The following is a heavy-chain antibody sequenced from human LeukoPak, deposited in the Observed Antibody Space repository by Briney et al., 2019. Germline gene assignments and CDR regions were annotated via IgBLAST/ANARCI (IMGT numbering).Heavy chain of an antibody. V-gene: IGHV3-48*02. D-gene: IGHD1-26*01. Sequence: PGGSLRLSCAGSGFTFSGYSMNWLRQAPGKGLEWVCYITGSSSHIYYADSVKGRFPISRDNAKNSLYLQMNSLRDEDTAVYYCARDQTGGSYWPDPHYWGQGTLVTVSS. CDR2: ITGSSSHI. CDR3: ARDQTGGSYWPDPHY. CDR1: GFTFSGYS. J-gene: IGHJ4*02.